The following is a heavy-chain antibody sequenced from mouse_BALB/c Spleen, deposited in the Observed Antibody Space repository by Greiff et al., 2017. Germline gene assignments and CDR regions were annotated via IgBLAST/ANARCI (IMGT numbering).Heavy chain of an antibody. Sequence: DVKLQESGAELVKPGASVKLSCTASGFNIKDTYMHWVKQRPEQGLEWIGRIDPANGNTKYDPKFQGKATITADTSSNTAYLQLSSLTSEDTAVYYCAREEDPAFDYWGQGTTLTVSS. V-gene: IGHV14-3*02. CDR2: IDPANGNT. J-gene: IGHJ2*01. CDR3: AREEDPAFDY. CDR1: GFNIKDTY.